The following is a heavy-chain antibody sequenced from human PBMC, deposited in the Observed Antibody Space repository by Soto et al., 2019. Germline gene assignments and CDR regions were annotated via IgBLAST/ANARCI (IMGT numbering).Heavy chain of an antibody. CDR2: TNAYSGES. J-gene: IGHJ4*02. CDR3: PRDGRQSCGRLGCYHYDL. CDR1: GYTFNTYF. D-gene: IGHD2-15*01. Sequence: QVQLLQSGSETKKPGASVRISCKVSGYTFNTYFISGVSWVRQAPGQGVEWVGWTNAYSGESNNARRFQGRITLTADQSTNTVYLERNSLRPDDSAVYFCPRDGRQSCGRLGCYHYDLWGQGNRVTVSS. V-gene: IGHV1-18*04.